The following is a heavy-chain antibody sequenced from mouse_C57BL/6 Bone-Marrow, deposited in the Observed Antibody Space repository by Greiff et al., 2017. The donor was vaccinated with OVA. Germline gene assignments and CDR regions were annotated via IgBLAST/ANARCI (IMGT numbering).Heavy chain of an antibody. CDR1: GFTFSDYY. V-gene: IGHV5-16*01. D-gene: IGHD2-5*01. CDR2: INYDGSST. J-gene: IGHJ2*01. Sequence: EVQLVESEGGLVQPGSSMKLSCTASGFTFSDYYMAWVRQVPEKGLEWVANINYDGSSTYYLDSLKSRFIISRDNAKNILYLQMSSLKSEDTATYYCAREDYSKDYWGQGTTLTVSS. CDR3: AREDYSKDY.